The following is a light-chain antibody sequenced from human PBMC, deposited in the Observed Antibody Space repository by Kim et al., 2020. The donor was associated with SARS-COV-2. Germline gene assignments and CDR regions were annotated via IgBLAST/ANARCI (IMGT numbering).Light chain of an antibody. Sequence: VAPGERASLSCRASQSVSSNLAWYQQKPGQAPRLLIYGASTRATGIPARFSGSGSGTEFTLTISSLQSEDFAVYYCQQYNKWPRTFGPGTKVDIK. CDR2: GAS. V-gene: IGKV3-15*01. CDR1: QSVSSN. J-gene: IGKJ3*01. CDR3: QQYNKWPRT.